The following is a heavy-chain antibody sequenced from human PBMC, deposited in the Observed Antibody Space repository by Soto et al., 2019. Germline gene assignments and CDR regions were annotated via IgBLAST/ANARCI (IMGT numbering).Heavy chain of an antibody. Sequence: LRLSCGDSRFTVSSNYMSWVRQAPVKGLEWISVIYSGGSTYYADSVKGRFTISRDNSKNTLYLQMNSLRAEDTAVYYCTLRWPDFDYWCQGTLVTVSS. V-gene: IGHV3-66*01. CDR3: TLRWPDFDY. J-gene: IGHJ4*02. CDR1: RFTVSSNY. CDR2: IYSGGST.